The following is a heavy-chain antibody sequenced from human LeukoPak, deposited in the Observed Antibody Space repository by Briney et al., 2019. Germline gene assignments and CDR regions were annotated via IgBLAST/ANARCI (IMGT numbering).Heavy chain of an antibody. Sequence: SETLSPTCTVSGGSISSGDYYWSWIRQPPGKGLEWIGYIYYSGSTYYNPSLKSRVTISVDTSKNQFSLKLSSVTAADTAVYYCARGGRALGWFDPWGQGTLVTVSS. V-gene: IGHV4-30-4*01. CDR2: IYYSGST. CDR1: GGSISSGDYY. J-gene: IGHJ5*02. CDR3: ARGGRALGWFDP. D-gene: IGHD3-3*02.